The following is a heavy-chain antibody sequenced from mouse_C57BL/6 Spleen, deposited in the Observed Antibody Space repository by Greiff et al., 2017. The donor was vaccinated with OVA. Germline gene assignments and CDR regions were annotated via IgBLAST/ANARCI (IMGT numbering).Heavy chain of an antibody. CDR2: ISYDGSN. Sequence: EVKLVESGPGLVKPSQSLSLTCSVTGYSITSGYYWNWIRQFPGNKLEWMGYISYDGSNNYNPSLKNRISITRDTSKNQFFLKLNSVTTEDTATYYCAREEDQFAYWGQGTLVTVSA. V-gene: IGHV3-6*01. CDR3: AREEDQFAY. CDR1: GYSITSGYY. J-gene: IGHJ3*01.